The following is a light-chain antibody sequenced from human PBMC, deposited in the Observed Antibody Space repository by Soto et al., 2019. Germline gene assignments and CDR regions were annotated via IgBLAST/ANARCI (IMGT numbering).Light chain of an antibody. V-gene: IGKV1-27*01. CDR2: AAS. J-gene: IGKJ4*01. Sequence: DIQMTQSPSSLSASVGDRVTITCRASQGISNYLAWYQQIPGKVPKLLISAASTLQSGVPSRFSGSGSGTDFTLTISSLQPEDVATDYCQNYNNVPAFGGGTKVEIK. CDR1: QGISNY. CDR3: QNYNNVPA.